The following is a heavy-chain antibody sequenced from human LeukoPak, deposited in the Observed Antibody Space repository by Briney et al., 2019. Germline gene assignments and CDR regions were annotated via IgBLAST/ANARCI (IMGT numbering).Heavy chain of an antibody. CDR3: ARRSSAAAGTQAYDY. CDR1: GYSFTSYW. CDR2: IYPGDSDT. V-gene: IGHV5-51*01. Sequence: GESLKISCKGSGYSFTSYWIGWVRQMPGKGLECMGIIYPGDSDTRYSPSFQGQVTISADKSISTAYLQWSSLKASDTAMYYCARRSSAAAGTQAYDYWGQGTLVTVSS. J-gene: IGHJ4*02. D-gene: IGHD6-13*01.